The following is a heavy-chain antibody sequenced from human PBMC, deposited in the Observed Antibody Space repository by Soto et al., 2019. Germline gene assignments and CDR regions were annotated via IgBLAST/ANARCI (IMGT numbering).Heavy chain of an antibody. CDR1: GFTFSSYA. Sequence: EVQLLESGGGLVQPGGSLRLSCAASGFTFSSYAMSWVRQAPGKGLEWVSAISGSGGSTYYADSVKGRFTISRDNSKNTLYLQMNSLRAEDTAVYYCARDPLNYDLSSPAYGMDVWGQGTTVTVSS. D-gene: IGHD3-3*01. J-gene: IGHJ6*02. CDR3: ARDPLNYDLSSPAYGMDV. CDR2: ISGSGGST. V-gene: IGHV3-23*01.